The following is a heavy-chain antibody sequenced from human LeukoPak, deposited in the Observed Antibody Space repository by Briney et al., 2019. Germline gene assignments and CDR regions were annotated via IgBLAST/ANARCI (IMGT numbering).Heavy chain of an antibody. CDR2: FDPEDGET. Sequence: ASVKVSCKVSGYTLTELSMHWVRQAPGKGLEWMGGFDPEDGETIYAQKFQGRVTMTEDTFTDTAYMELSSLRSEDTAVYYCATRGCSSTSCGNSNWFDPWGQGTLVTVSS. V-gene: IGHV1-24*01. D-gene: IGHD2-2*01. CDR3: ATRGCSSTSCGNSNWFDP. CDR1: GYTLTELS. J-gene: IGHJ5*02.